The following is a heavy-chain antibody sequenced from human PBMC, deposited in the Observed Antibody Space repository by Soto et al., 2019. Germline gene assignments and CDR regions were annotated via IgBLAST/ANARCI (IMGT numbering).Heavy chain of an antibody. D-gene: IGHD2-15*01. Sequence: PLSVTRPVANGSIGRGGDYCSWNRQHPGKGLEWIGYIYYSGSTYYNPSLKSRVTISVDTSKNQFSLKLSSVTAADTAVYYCARDRHCSGGSCYPYYYYGMDVWGQGTTVTVSS. CDR2: IYYSGST. CDR1: NGSIGRGGDY. V-gene: IGHV4-31*03. J-gene: IGHJ6*02. CDR3: ARDRHCSGGSCYPYYYYGMDV.